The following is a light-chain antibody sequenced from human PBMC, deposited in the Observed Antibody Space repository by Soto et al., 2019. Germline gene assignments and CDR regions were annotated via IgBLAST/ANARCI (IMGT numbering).Light chain of an antibody. CDR1: NSDVGAYNY. CDR2: EVN. CDR3: CSYTSNNTWV. J-gene: IGLJ3*02. V-gene: IGLV2-14*01. Sequence: QSVLTQPASVSGSPGQSITISCTGSNSDVGAYNYVSWYQQHPGKAPKLVIYEVNDRPSGVSSRFSGSKSGNTASLTISGLQAEDEADYYCCSYTSNNTWVFGGGTKLTVL.